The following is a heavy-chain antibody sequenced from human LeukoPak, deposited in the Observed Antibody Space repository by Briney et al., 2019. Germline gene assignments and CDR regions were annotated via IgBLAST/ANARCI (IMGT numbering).Heavy chain of an antibody. CDR2: INHSGST. Sequence: SETLSLTCTVSGGSISSYYWSWIRQPPGKGLEWIGEINHSGSTNYNPSLKSRVTISVDTSKNQFSLKLSSVTAADTAVYYCASVGAGKSEPDAFDIWGQGTMVTVSS. CDR1: GGSISSYY. D-gene: IGHD3-10*01. V-gene: IGHV4-34*01. J-gene: IGHJ3*02. CDR3: ASVGAGKSEPDAFDI.